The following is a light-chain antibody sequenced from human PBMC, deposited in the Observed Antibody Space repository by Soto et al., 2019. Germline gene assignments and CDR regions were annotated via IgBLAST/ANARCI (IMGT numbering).Light chain of an antibody. V-gene: IGKV1-5*01. CDR3: QQYNSYWT. J-gene: IGKJ1*01. Sequence: DIQMTQSPSTLSASVGDRVTITCRASQSISSWLAWYQQKPGKAPKLLIYDASSLESGVPSRFSGSGSGTEFTLTISSLQPDYFATYYCQQYNSYWTFGQGTQVEIK. CDR1: QSISSW. CDR2: DAS.